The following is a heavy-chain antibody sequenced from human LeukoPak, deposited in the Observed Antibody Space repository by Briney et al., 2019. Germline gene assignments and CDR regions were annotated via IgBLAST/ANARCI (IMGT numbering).Heavy chain of an antibody. CDR3: AKTYYDFWSGYPLYYFDY. CDR2: ISYDGSNK. V-gene: IGHV3-30-3*02. D-gene: IGHD3-3*01. CDR1: GFTFSSYA. Sequence: QPGGSLRLSCAASGFTFSSYAMHWVRQAPGKGLEWVAVISYDGSNKYYADSVKGRFTISRDNSKNTLYLQMNSLRAEDTAVYYCAKTYYDFWSGYPLYYFDYWGQGTLVTVSS. J-gene: IGHJ4*02.